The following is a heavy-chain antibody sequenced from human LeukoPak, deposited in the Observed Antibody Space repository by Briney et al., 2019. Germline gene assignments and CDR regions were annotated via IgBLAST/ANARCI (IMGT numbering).Heavy chain of an antibody. CDR2: IYTSGST. V-gene: IGHV4-4*07. D-gene: IGHD3-10*01. Sequence: SETLYLTCTAPGGPISSYYWSWIRQPAGKGLEWIGRIYTSGSTNYKPSLKSRVTISVDKSKNQFSLKLSSVTAADTAVYYCARRGGMGYFDYWGKGTLVTVSS. CDR1: GGPISSYY. J-gene: IGHJ4*02. CDR3: ARRGGMGYFDY.